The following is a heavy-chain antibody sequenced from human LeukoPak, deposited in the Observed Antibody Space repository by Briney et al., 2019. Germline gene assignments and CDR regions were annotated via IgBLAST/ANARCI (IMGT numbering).Heavy chain of an antibody. Sequence: GGSLRLSCAASGFTLSSYEMNWVRQAPGKGLEWVSYISSSGSTIYYADSVKGRFTISRDNAKNSLYLQMNSLRAEDTAVYYCARSGDIVATIPADYWGQGTLVTVSS. V-gene: IGHV3-48*03. CDR1: GFTLSSYE. J-gene: IGHJ4*02. D-gene: IGHD5-12*01. CDR3: ARSGDIVATIPADY. CDR2: ISSSGSTI.